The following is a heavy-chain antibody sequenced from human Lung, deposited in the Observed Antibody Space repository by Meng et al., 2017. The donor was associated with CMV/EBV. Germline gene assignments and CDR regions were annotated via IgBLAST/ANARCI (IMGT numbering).Heavy chain of an antibody. V-gene: IGHV4-31*02. Sequence: GSISSGGYYRSWIRQHPGKGLEWIGYIYYSGSTYYNPSLKSRVTISVDTSKNQFSLKLSSVTAADTAVYYCARGPSTVTVGRVGFDYWGQGTLVTVSS. CDR3: ARGPSTVTVGRVGFDY. D-gene: IGHD2-21*02. J-gene: IGHJ4*02. CDR2: IYYSGST. CDR1: GSISSGGYY.